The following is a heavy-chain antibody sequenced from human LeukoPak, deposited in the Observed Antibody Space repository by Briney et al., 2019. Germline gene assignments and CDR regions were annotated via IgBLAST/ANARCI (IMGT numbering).Heavy chain of an antibody. D-gene: IGHD3-22*01. J-gene: IGHJ4*02. CDR2: ISSSGSTI. CDR3: ARMTGYYDGSGYYYSDF. V-gene: IGHV3-48*03. Sequence: GGSLRLSCAASGFTFSSYEMNWVRQAPGKGLEWVSYISSSGSTIYYADSVKGRFTISRDNAKNSLYPQMNSLRAEDTAVYYCARMTGYYDGSGYYYSDFRGQGTLVTVSS. CDR1: GFTFSSYE.